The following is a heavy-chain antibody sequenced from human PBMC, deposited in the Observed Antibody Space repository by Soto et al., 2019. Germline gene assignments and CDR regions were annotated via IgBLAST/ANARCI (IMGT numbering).Heavy chain of an antibody. CDR3: TREQPKLELLTHWFDP. CDR1: GFTFGDYA. D-gene: IGHD1-7*01. J-gene: IGHJ5*02. CDR2: IRSKAYGGTT. Sequence: PGGSLRLSCTASGFTFGDYAMSWFRQAPGKGLEWVGFIRSKAYGGTTEYAASVKGRFTISRDDSKSIAYLQMNSLKTEDTAVYYCTREQPKLELLTHWFDPWGQGTLVTVSS. V-gene: IGHV3-49*03.